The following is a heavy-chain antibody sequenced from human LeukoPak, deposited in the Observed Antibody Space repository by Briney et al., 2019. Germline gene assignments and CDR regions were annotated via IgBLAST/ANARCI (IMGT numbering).Heavy chain of an antibody. CDR1: GFTFSSYA. D-gene: IGHD3-22*01. CDR2: ISYDGSNK. J-gene: IGHJ4*02. Sequence: PGGSLRLSCAASGFTFSSYAMHWVRQAPGKGLEWVAVISYDGSNKYYADSVNGRFTISRDNSKNTLYLQMNSLRAEDTAVYYCARSRITMIVVVTYFDYWGQGTLVTVSS. CDR3: ARSRITMIVVVTYFDY. V-gene: IGHV3-30-3*01.